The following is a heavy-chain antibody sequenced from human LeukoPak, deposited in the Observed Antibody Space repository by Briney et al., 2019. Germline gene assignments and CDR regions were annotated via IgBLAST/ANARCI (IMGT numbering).Heavy chain of an antibody. J-gene: IGHJ3*02. CDR3: AKDLEYYGSGDPFDM. V-gene: IGHV3-30*18. CDR1: GFTFDDYG. Sequence: GGSLRLSCAASGFTFDDYGMSWVRQAPGKGLEWAAYISFDGNDKYYADSVKGRFTISRDKSNNILFLQMKTLRVEDTAVYYCAKDLEYYGSGDPFDMWGQGTMVTVSS. D-gene: IGHD3-10*01. CDR2: ISFDGNDK.